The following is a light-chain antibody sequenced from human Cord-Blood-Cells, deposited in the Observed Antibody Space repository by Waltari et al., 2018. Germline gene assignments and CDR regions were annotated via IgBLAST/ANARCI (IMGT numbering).Light chain of an antibody. V-gene: IGLV1-40*01. Sequence: QSVLTQPPSVSGAPGQRVTISCTGSSSNIGAGYDVHWYQQLPGTAPKPLIFGNTNRPSGGPDRFAGSKSGTSASLAITGRQAEDEADYYCQSYDSSLSGYVFGTGTKVTVL. CDR2: GNT. CDR3: QSYDSSLSGYV. CDR1: SSNIGAGYD. J-gene: IGLJ1*01.